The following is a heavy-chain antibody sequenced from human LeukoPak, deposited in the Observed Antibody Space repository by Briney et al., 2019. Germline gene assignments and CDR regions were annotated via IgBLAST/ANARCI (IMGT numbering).Heavy chain of an antibody. CDR2: ISSSGSTI. Sequence: NAGGSLRLSCAASGFTFSDYYMSWIRQAPGKGLEWVSYISSSGSTIYYADSVKGRFTISRDNAKNSLYLQMNSLRAEDTAVYYCARDRPAPVSIAVAGDYWGQGTLVTVSS. CDR1: GFTFSDYY. V-gene: IGHV3-11*01. J-gene: IGHJ4*02. D-gene: IGHD6-19*01. CDR3: ARDRPAPVSIAVAGDY.